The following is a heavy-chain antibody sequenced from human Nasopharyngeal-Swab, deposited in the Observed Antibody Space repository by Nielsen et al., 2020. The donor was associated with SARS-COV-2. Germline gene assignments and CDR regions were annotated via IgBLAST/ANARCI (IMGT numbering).Heavy chain of an antibody. V-gene: IGHV4-34*01. Sequence: SETLSLTCAVYGGSFSGNYWSWIRHPPGKGMEWIGEINHSGSTNYNPSLKSRVTISVDTSKNQFSLKLSSVTAEDTAVYYCAQDWVVVTWGYFDYWGQGTLVTVSS. CDR1: GGSFSGNY. J-gene: IGHJ4*02. D-gene: IGHD3-22*01. CDR3: AQDWVVVTWGYFDY. CDR2: INHSGST.